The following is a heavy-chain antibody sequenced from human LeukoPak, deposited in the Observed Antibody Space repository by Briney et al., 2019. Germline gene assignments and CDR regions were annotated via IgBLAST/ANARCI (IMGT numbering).Heavy chain of an antibody. CDR1: GGSISTNNW. CDR2: IYHSGST. D-gene: IGHD6-13*01. CDR3: ARVIRSSSWYSDY. V-gene: IGHV4-4*02. J-gene: IGHJ4*02. Sequence: PSETLSLTCAVSGGSISTNNWWSWVRQPPGKGLEWIGEIYHSGSTNYNPSLRSRVTISIDKSKNQFSLKLSSVTAADTAVYYCARVIRSSSWYSDYWGQGTLVTVSS.